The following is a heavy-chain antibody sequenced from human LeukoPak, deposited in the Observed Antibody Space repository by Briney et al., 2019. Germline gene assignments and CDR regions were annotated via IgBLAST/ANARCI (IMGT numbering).Heavy chain of an antibody. CDR1: GGTFSSYA. J-gene: IGHJ3*02. Sequence: SVKVSCKASGGTFSSYAISWVRQAPGQGLEWMGGIIPIFGTANYAQKFQGRVTITADESTSTAYMELSSLRSDDTAVYYCARPKTGSYPLGAFDIWGQGTMVTVSS. CDR3: ARPKTGSYPLGAFDI. D-gene: IGHD1-26*01. V-gene: IGHV1-69*13. CDR2: IIPIFGTA.